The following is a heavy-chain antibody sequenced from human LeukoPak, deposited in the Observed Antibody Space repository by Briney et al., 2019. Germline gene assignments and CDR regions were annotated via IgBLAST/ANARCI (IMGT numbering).Heavy chain of an antibody. CDR3: ARVTARLSIGWDY. D-gene: IGHD6-6*01. Sequence: GASVKVSCKASGYTFTGYYMHWVRQAPGQGLEWMGWINPNSGGTNYAQKFQGRVTMTRDTSTSTAYMELSRLRSDDTAVYYCARVTARLSIGWDYWGQGTLVTVSS. V-gene: IGHV1-2*02. J-gene: IGHJ4*02. CDR1: GYTFTGYY. CDR2: INPNSGGT.